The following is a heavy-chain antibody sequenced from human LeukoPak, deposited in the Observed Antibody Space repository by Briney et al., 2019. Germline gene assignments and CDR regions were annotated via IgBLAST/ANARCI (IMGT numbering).Heavy chain of an antibody. J-gene: IGHJ5*02. V-gene: IGHV3-48*01. D-gene: IGHD3-22*01. CDR2: ISSSSSTI. CDR1: GFTFSSYS. CDR3: ARVDYDSSGFGFDP. Sequence: GGSLRLSCAASGFTFSSYSMNWVRQAPGKGLEGGSYISSSSSTIYYADSVKGRFTISRDNAKNSLYLQMNSLGAEDTAVYYCARVDYDSSGFGFDPWGQGTLVTVSS.